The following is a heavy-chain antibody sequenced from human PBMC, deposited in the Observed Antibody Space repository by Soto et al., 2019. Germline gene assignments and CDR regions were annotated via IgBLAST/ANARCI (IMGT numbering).Heavy chain of an antibody. Sequence: SVKVSCKASGGTFSTSSINWVRQAPGQRPEWMGNILPIFGTADYAQKFQDRVTITADKSTNTAYMELRSLRSEDTAVYYCARGQNLGANQWLALGGYYGMDVWGQGTTVTVSS. J-gene: IGHJ6*02. CDR2: ILPIFGTA. D-gene: IGHD6-19*01. CDR3: ARGQNLGANQWLALGGYYGMDV. V-gene: IGHV1-69*06. CDR1: GGTFSTSS.